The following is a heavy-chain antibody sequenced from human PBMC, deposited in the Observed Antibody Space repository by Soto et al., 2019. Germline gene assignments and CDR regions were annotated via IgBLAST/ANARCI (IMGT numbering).Heavy chain of an antibody. D-gene: IGHD4-17*01. V-gene: IGHV4-59*01. J-gene: IGHJ6*02. Sequence: SETLSLTCTVSGGSIRSYYWSWIRQPPGKGLEWIGCIYYSGSTNYNPSLKSRVTISVDTSKNQFLLKLSSVTAAETDVYYCSSGPYTVTGYYYYGMDVWGQGTTVTVSS. CDR3: SSGPYTVTGYYYYGMDV. CDR1: GGSIRSYY. CDR2: IYYSGST.